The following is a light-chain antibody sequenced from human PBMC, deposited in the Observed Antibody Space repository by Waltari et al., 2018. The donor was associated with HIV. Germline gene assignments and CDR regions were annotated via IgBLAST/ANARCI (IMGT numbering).Light chain of an antibody. V-gene: IGKV3-15*01. CDR2: RAS. CDR3: QQYDDWPPLT. CDR1: QRVSSN. J-gene: IGKJ4*01. Sequence: EIVMTQSPATLSVSPWASATLPCKHSQRVSSNLAWYQQIPGQAPRLLIFRASTRAAGTPARFSGGGSGTEFTLTITWLQSADFAVYYCQQYDDWPPLTFGGGTKVEI.